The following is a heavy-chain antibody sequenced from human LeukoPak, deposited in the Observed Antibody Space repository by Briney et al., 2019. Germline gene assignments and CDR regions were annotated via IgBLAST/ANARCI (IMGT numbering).Heavy chain of an antibody. J-gene: IGHJ5*02. Sequence: SVKVSCKASGGTFSSYAISWVRQAPGQGLEWMGRIIPIFGTANYAQKFQGRVTITTDESTSTAYMELSSLRSEDTAVYYCARDPGDYGDYDWFDPWGQGTLVTVSS. D-gene: IGHD4-17*01. CDR3: ARDPGDYGDYDWFDP. CDR2: IIPIFGTA. V-gene: IGHV1-69*05. CDR1: GGTFSSYA.